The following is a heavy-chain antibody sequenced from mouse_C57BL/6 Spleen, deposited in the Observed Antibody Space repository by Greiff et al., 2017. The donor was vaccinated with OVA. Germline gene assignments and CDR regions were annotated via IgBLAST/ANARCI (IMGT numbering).Heavy chain of an antibody. V-gene: IGHV1-50*01. CDR1: GYTFTSYW. Sequence: QVQLQQPGAELVKPGASVKLSCKASGYTFTSYWMQWVKQRPGQGLEWIGEIDPSDSYTNYNQKFKGKATLTVDTSSSTAYMQLSSLTSEDSAVYYGARGTTMVTTTGYYAMDYWGQGTSVTVSS. CDR2: IDPSDSYT. D-gene: IGHD2-2*01. CDR3: ARGTTMVTTTGYYAMDY. J-gene: IGHJ4*01.